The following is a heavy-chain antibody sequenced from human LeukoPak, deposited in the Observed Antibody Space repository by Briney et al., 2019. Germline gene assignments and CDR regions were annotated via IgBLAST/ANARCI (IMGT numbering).Heavy chain of an antibody. CDR3: ARSLRGDDYYFDY. CDR1: GGSISSSSYY. D-gene: IGHD3-10*01. Sequence: SEILSLTCTVSGGSISSSSYYWGWIRQPPGKGLEWIGYIYYSGSTNYNPSLKSRVTISVDTSKNQFSLKLSSVTAADTAVYYCARSLRGDDYYFDYWGQGTLVTVSS. CDR2: IYYSGST. J-gene: IGHJ4*02. V-gene: IGHV4-61*05.